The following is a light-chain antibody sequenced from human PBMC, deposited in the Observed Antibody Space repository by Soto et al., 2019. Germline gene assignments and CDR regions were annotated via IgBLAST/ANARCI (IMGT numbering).Light chain of an antibody. V-gene: IGKV3-20*01. Sequence: EIVLTQSPGTLSLSPGERATLSCRASQSVSSSYLAWYQQKPGQAPRLLIYGASSRATGIPDMFSGSGSGTDFTLTISRLETEDFAVYYCQQYGSSPQTFGQGTKVAIK. J-gene: IGKJ1*01. CDR3: QQYGSSPQT. CDR2: GAS. CDR1: QSVSSSY.